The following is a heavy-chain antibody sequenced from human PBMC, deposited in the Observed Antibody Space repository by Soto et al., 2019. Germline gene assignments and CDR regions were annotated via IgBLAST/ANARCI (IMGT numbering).Heavy chain of an antibody. CDR1: GYTFTSYG. J-gene: IGHJ4*02. Sequence: QVQLVQSGAEVKKPGASVKVSCKASGYTFTSYGISWVRQAPGQGLEWMGWISAYNGNTNYAQKLQGRVTMTTDTSTSXXDXEXXSLRSDDTAVYYCARDRTIFGVVIIPVDDTANFDYWGQGTLVTVSS. V-gene: IGHV1-18*01. CDR2: ISAYNGNT. D-gene: IGHD3-3*01. CDR3: ARDRTIFGVVIIPVDDTANFDY.